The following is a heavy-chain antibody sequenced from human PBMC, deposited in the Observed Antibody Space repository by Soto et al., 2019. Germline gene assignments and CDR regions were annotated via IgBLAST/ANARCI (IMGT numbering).Heavy chain of an antibody. Sequence: QVQLVQSGAEVKKPGASVKVSCKASGYTFTGYYMHWVRQAPGQGLEWMGWINPNSGGTNYAQKFQGWITMTRDTSISTAYMELSRLRSDDTAVYYWARARGGTWYHIDYWGQGTLVTVSS. V-gene: IGHV1-2*04. CDR3: ARARGGTWYHIDY. CDR2: INPNSGGT. J-gene: IGHJ4*02. CDR1: GYTFTGYY. D-gene: IGHD2-15*01.